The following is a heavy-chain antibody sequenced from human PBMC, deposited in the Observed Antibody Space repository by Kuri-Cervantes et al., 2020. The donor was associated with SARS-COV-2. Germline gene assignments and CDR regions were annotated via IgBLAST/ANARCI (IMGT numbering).Heavy chain of an antibody. CDR2: ISAGGDTV. Sequence: GESLKISCAASGFSFSGYAMSWVRQAPGKGLERVSAISAGGDTVLYADSVRGRFTISRDNSKNALYLQTNSLRAEDTAMYYCARSGAQRYFNSARTGAWFESWGQGTLVTVSS. J-gene: IGHJ5*01. V-gene: IGHV3-23*01. CDR3: ARSGAQRYFNSARTGAWFES. CDR1: GFSFSGYA. D-gene: IGHD3-9*01.